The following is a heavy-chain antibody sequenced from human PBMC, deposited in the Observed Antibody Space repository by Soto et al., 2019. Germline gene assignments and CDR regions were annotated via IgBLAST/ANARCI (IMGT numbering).Heavy chain of an antibody. CDR2: IYYSGSV. D-gene: IGHD4-17*01. Sequence: QVQLQESGPGLVKPSETLSPICIVSGGSLSPYYWSWIRQPPGKGLERIGYIYYSGSVNYNPSLDSRVSLAIDTSKNQFSLRLAAVTAADTALYYCARGTVTTQYFDYWGQGILVTVSS. J-gene: IGHJ4*02. V-gene: IGHV4-59*01. CDR1: GGSLSPYY. CDR3: ARGTVTTQYFDY.